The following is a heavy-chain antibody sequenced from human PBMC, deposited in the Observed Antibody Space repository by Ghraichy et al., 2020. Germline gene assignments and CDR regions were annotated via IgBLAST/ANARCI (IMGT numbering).Heavy chain of an antibody. CDR2: VYYNGGT. Sequence: SETLSLTCSVSGGSMSGYYWTWIRQPPGRGLEWIGYVYYNGGTNYNPSLKSRVTILVYTSRNEFSLKLTSVTAADTGVYYCARDLAMITDWGQGTLVTVSS. CDR3: ARDLAMITD. J-gene: IGHJ4*02. V-gene: IGHV4-59*01. CDR1: GGSMSGYY. D-gene: IGHD3-22*01.